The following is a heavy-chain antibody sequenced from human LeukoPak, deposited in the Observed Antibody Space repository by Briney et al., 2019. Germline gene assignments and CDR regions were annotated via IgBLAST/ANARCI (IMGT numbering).Heavy chain of an antibody. D-gene: IGHD3-3*01. Sequence: PSETLSLTCAVYGGSFSDYYWSWIRQPPGKGLEWIGEINHSGSTNYNPSLKSRVTISVDTSKNQFSLKLSSVTAADTAVYYCARGPLTYLFGVVIISSDPWGQGTLVTVSS. J-gene: IGHJ5*02. CDR3: ARGPLTYLFGVVIISSDP. CDR2: INHSGST. V-gene: IGHV4-34*01. CDR1: GGSFSDYY.